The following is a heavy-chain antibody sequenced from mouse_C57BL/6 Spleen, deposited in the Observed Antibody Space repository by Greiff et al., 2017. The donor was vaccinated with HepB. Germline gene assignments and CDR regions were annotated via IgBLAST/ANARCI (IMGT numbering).Heavy chain of an antibody. CDR1: GFTFTDYY. CDR2: IRNKANGYTT. Sequence: EVHLVESGGGLVQPGGSLSLSCAASGFTFTDYYMSWVRQPPGKALEWLGFIRNKANGYTTEYSASVKGRFTISRDNYQSILYLQMNALRAEDSATYYCARRGNYSNYVSAMDYWGQGTSVTVSS. J-gene: IGHJ4*01. CDR3: ARRGNYSNYVSAMDY. D-gene: IGHD2-5*01. V-gene: IGHV7-3*01.